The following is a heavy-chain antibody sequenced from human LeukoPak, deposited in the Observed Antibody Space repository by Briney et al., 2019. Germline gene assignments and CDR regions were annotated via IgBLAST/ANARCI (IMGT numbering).Heavy chain of an antibody. V-gene: IGHV4-4*07. J-gene: IGHJ5*02. CDR3: ARVFTFNWFDP. CDR1: GGSISSYY. Sequence: SETLSLTCTVSGGSISSYYWSWIRQPAGKGLEWIGRFYTSGRINYHTSLQSRATMSVDTSKNQFSLKLSSVTAADTAVYYCARVFTFNWFDPWGQGTLVTVSS. D-gene: IGHD2/OR15-2a*01. CDR2: FYTSGRI.